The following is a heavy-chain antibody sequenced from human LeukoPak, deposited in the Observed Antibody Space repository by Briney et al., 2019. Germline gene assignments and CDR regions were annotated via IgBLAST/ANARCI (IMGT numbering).Heavy chain of an antibody. CDR3: ARRDGFRYSISWSLYYYYYMDV. CDR1: GFTFSSYE. D-gene: IGHD6-13*01. V-gene: IGHV3-48*03. CDR2: ISSSGSTI. J-gene: IGHJ6*03. Sequence: PGGSLRLSCAASGFTFSSYEMNWVRQAPGKGLEWVSYISSSGSTIYYADSVKGRFTISRDNAKNSLYLQMNSLRAEDTAVYYCARRDGFRYSISWSLYYYYYMDVWGKGTTVTVSS.